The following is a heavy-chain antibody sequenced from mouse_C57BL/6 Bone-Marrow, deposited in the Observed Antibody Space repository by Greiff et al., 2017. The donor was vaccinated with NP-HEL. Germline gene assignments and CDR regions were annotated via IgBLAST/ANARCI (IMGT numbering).Heavy chain of an antibody. D-gene: IGHD2-3*01. Sequence: DVHLVESGGGLVKPGGSLKLSCAASGFTFSDYGMHWVRQAPEKGLEWVAYISSGSSTIYYAYTVKGRCTFSRDNAKNTRILQMTSLRSEDTAMYYCARPIYDCYAGFAYWGQGNLVTVSA. CDR2: ISSGSSTI. CDR3: ARPIYDCYAGFAY. J-gene: IGHJ3*01. CDR1: GFTFSDYG. V-gene: IGHV5-17*01.